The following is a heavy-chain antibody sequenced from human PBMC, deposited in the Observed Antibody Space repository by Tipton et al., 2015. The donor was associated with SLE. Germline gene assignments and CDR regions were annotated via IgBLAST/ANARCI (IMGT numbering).Heavy chain of an antibody. CDR1: GGSISSSSYY. J-gene: IGHJ6*03. Sequence: TLSPTCTVSGGSISSSSYYWGWIRQPPGKGLEWIGDIYYSGSTNYNPSLKSRVTISVDTSKNQFSLKLSSVTAAETAVYYCARGIAAAHRRYYMDVWGKGTTVTVSS. CDR3: ARGIAAAHRRYYMDV. V-gene: IGHV4-39*07. D-gene: IGHD6-13*01. CDR2: IYYSGST.